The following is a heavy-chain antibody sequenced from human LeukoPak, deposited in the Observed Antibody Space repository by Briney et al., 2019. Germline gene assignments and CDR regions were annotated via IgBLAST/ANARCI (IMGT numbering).Heavy chain of an antibody. CDR2: IVVGSGNT. CDR3: ALVVKGGDAFDI. V-gene: IGHV1-58*02. D-gene: IGHD2-21*01. Sequence: ASVKVSCKASGFTFTSSAMQWVRQARGQRLEWIGWIVVGSGNTNYAQKFQERVTITRDMSTSTACMELSSLRSEDTAVYYCALVVKGGDAFDIWGKGTMVTVSS. CDR1: GFTFTSSA. J-gene: IGHJ3*02.